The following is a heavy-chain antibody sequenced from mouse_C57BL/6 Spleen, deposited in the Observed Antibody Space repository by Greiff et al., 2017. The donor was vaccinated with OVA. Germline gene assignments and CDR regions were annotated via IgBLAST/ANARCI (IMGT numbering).Heavy chain of an antibody. CDR2: IHPNSGST. CDR1: GYTFTSYW. J-gene: IGHJ4*01. CDR3: ARSYGSSPYYAMDY. Sequence: VQLQQPGAELVKPGASVKLSCKASGYTFTSYWMHWVKQRPGQGLEWIGMIHPNSGSTNYNEKFKSKATLTVDKSSSTAYMQLSSLTSEDSAVYYCARSYGSSPYYAMDYWGQGTSVTVSS. V-gene: IGHV1-64*01. D-gene: IGHD1-1*01.